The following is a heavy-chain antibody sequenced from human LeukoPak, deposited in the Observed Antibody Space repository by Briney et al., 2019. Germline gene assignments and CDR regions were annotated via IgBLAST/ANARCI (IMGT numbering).Heavy chain of an antibody. J-gene: IGHJ6*02. CDR3: AREPPPQFGVMYGMDV. V-gene: IGHV3-11*01. CDR2: ISSSGSTI. D-gene: IGHD3-3*01. Sequence: GGSLRLSCAASGFTFSDYYMSWIRQAPGKGLEWVSYISSSGSTIYYADSVKGRFTISRDNAKNSLYLQMNSLRAEDTAVYYCAREPPPQFGVMYGMDVWGQGTTVTVSS. CDR1: GFTFSDYY.